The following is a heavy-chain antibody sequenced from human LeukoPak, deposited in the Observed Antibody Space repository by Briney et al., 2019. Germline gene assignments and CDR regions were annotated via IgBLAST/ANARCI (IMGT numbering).Heavy chain of an antibody. V-gene: IGHV5-10-1*01. CDR1: GYVFPSYW. J-gene: IGHJ5*02. CDR3: VRQPPGVYDTTQNWFDP. CDR2: IAPSDSYT. Sequence: GESLKISCKVSGYVFPSYWITWVRQVPGKGLEWMGRIAPSDSYTNYNPSFEGHVTMSVEKSITTVYLQWSSLKASDTAMYYCVRQPPGVYDTTQNWFDPWGQGTLVTVSS. D-gene: IGHD3-22*01.